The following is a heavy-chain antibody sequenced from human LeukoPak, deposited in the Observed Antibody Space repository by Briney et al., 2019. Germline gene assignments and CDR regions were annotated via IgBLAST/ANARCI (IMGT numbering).Heavy chain of an antibody. CDR2: INHSGST. Sequence: PSETLSLTCAVYGGSFSGYYWSWIRQPPGKGLEWIGEINHSGSTNYNPSLKSRVTISVDTSQNQFSLKLSSVTAADTAVYYCAESLSGFAFDIWGQGTMVTVSS. D-gene: IGHD3-10*01. J-gene: IGHJ3*02. CDR1: GGSFSGYY. V-gene: IGHV4-34*01. CDR3: AESLSGFAFDI.